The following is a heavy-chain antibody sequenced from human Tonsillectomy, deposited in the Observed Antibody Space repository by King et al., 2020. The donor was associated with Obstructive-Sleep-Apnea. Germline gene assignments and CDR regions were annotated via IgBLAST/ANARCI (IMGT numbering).Heavy chain of an antibody. D-gene: IGHD5-18*01. J-gene: IGHJ4*02. V-gene: IGHV3-48*01. CDR3: ARDLGYNYGYYFDY. Sequence: VQLVESGGGLVQPGGSLRLSCAASGFTFRDYRMYWVRQAPGKGLEWVSFITGSSDTIYYADSVKGRFTISRDNAKNSLNLQMNSLRVEDTAVYYCARDLGYNYGYYFDYWGQETLLTVSS. CDR1: GFTFRDYR. CDR2: ITGSSDTI.